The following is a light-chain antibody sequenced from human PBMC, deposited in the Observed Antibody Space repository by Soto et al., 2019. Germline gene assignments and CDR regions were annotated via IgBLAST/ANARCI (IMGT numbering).Light chain of an antibody. V-gene: IGLV1-51*02. CDR3: ETWDSSLSAGV. CDR1: SSNIGNNY. CDR2: ENN. J-gene: IGLJ3*02. Sequence: QSVLTQPPSVSAAPGQKVTISCSGSSSNIGNNYVSWYQQIPGTAPKLLIYENNKRPSGIPDRFSGSKSGTSATLGITGLQTGDEADYYCETWDSSLSAGVFGGGTKVT.